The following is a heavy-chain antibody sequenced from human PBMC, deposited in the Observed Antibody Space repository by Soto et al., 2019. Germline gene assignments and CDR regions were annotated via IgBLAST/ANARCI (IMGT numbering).Heavy chain of an antibody. D-gene: IGHD2-15*01. V-gene: IGHV4-61*08. CDR1: GGSVTSGDYY. CDR2: IYYSGST. Sequence: SETLSLTCSVSGGSVTSGDYYWSWIRQPPGKGLEWIGYIYYSGSTNYNPSLKSRVTISVDTSKNQFSLKLSSVTAADTAEYYCARLPISYCSGGSCYSEVFDYWGQGTLVTVSS. CDR3: ARLPISYCSGGSCYSEVFDY. J-gene: IGHJ4*02.